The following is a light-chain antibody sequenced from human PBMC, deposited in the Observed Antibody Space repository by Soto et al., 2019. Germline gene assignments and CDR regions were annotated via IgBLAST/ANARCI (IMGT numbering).Light chain of an antibody. V-gene: IGKV3-15*01. J-gene: IGKJ1*01. Sequence: EILMTQSPATLSVSPGDRATLSCRASQSVSNNLAWYQQRPGQAPRLLIYGASTRATGIPARFSGSGSGTEFTLTNSSLQSEDFAVYYCQQYNDWPPWTFGQGTKVEIK. CDR2: GAS. CDR1: QSVSNN. CDR3: QQYNDWPPWT.